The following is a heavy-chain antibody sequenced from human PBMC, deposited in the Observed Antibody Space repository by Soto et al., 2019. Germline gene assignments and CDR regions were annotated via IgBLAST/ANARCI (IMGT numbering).Heavy chain of an antibody. CDR1: GGSISSSNW. V-gene: IGHV4-4*02. Sequence: QVQLQESGPGLVKPSGTLSLTCAVSGGSISSSNWWSWVRQPPGKGLEWIGEIYHSGSTNYNPSLKSRVTISVHKSNNQFALKLSSVTAADTAVYYCPRVRRDGTWWVDVWGQGTTVTVSS. D-gene: IGHD1-7*01. CDR3: PRVRRDGTWWVDV. CDR2: IYHSGST. J-gene: IGHJ6*02.